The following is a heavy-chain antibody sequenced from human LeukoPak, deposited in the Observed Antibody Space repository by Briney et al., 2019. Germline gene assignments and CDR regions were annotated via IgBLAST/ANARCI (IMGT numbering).Heavy chain of an antibody. CDR3: AKVHAARPGAWFDP. CDR2: ISGSGGST. D-gene: IGHD2-8*02. CDR1: GSTFSSYA. V-gene: IGHV3-23*01. J-gene: IGHJ5*02. Sequence: PGGSLRLSCAASGSTFSSYAMSWVRQAPGKGLEWVSAISGSGGSTYYADSVKGRFTISRDNSKNTLYLQMNSLRAEDTAVYYCAKVHAARPGAWFDPWGQGTLVTVSS.